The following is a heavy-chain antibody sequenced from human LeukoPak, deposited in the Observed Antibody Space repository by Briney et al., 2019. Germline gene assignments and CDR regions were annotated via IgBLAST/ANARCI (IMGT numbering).Heavy chain of an antibody. Sequence: PSETLSLTCAVYGGSFSGYYWSWIRQPPGKGLEWIGEINHSGSTNYNPSLKSRVTISVDTSKNQFPLKLSSVTAADTAVYYCARRGNPSQWLIYTEDWGQGTLVTVSS. CDR1: GGSFSGYY. V-gene: IGHV4-34*01. CDR3: ARRGNPSQWLIYTED. CDR2: INHSGST. D-gene: IGHD6-19*01. J-gene: IGHJ1*01.